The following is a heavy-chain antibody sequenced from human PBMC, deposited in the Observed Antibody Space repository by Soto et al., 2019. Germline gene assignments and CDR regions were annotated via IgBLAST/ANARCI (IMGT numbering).Heavy chain of an antibody. J-gene: IGHJ6*02. V-gene: IGHV1-2*02. CDR1: GYTFTGYY. CDR3: ATQFHHCGGDCYRGPYFGMDV. Sequence: VASVKVSCKASGYTFTGYYVLWVRQAPGQGPECMGWINPYTGGTNYAQKFQGRVTMTRETSISTAYMELSKLISDDTAVYYCATQFHHCGGDCYRGPYFGMDVWGQGTTVTVSS. CDR2: INPYTGGT. D-gene: IGHD2-21*02.